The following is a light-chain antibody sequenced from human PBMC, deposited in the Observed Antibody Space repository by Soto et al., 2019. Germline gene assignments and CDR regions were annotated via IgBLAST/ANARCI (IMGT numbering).Light chain of an antibody. CDR1: QSVPRSY. CDR2: GAS. V-gene: IGKV3-15*01. J-gene: IGKJ1*01. CDR3: QQYNNWPM. Sequence: IVLTQSPGTLSFSPGEIATLSFRASQSVPRSYLAWYQQKPGQAPRLLIYGASTRATGIPARFSGSGSGTELTLTISSLQSEDFAVYYCQQYNNWPMFGQGTKVDIK.